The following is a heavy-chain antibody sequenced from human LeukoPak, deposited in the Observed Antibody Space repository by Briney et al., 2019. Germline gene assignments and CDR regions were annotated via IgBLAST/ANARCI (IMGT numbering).Heavy chain of an antibody. CDR2: ISAYNGNT. CDR3: ARDIPYGDYTYYYYGMDV. V-gene: IGHV1-18*01. D-gene: IGHD4-17*01. J-gene: IGHJ6*02. Sequence: ASVKDSCKASGYTFTSYGISWVRQAPGQGLEWMGWISAYNGNTNYAQKLQGRVTMTTDTSTSTAYMELRSLRSDDTAVYYCARDIPYGDYTYYYYGMDVWGQGTTVTVSS. CDR1: GYTFTSYG.